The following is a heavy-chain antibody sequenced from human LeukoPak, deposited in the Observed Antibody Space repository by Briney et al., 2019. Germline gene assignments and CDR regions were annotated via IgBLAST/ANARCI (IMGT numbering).Heavy chain of an antibody. D-gene: IGHD2-2*01. CDR2: INAGNGNT. J-gene: IGHJ6*02. V-gene: IGHV1-3*01. Sequence: ASVKVSCKASRYTFTSYAMHWVRQAPGQRLEWMGWINAGNGNTKYSQKFQGRVTITRDTSASTAYMELSSLRSEDTAVYYCARDYCSSTSCYYYYGMDVWGQGTTVTVSS. CDR3: ARDYCSSTSCYYYYGMDV. CDR1: RYTFTSYA.